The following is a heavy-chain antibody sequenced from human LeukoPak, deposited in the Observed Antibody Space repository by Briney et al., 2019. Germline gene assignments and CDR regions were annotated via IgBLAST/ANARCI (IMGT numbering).Heavy chain of an antibody. CDR3: AKSLRNAFDI. Sequence: GGSLRLSCAASGFTFSTYAMNWVRQAPGKGLEWVSAISGSGAKTYYADFVKGRFTISRDNAKNLLYLQMNSLRAEDTAVYYCAKSLRNAFDIWGQGTMVTVSS. CDR2: ISGSGAKT. CDR1: GFTFSTYA. D-gene: IGHD3-3*01. V-gene: IGHV3-23*01. J-gene: IGHJ3*02.